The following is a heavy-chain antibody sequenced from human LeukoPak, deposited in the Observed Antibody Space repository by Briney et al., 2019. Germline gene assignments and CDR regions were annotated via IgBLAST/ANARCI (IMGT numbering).Heavy chain of an antibody. J-gene: IGHJ3*02. V-gene: IGHV3-48*04. D-gene: IGHD2-2*01. Sequence: GGSLRLSCAASGFTFSSYSMNWVRQAPGKGLEWVSYISSSSSTIYYADSVKGRFTISRDNAKNSLYLQMNSLRAEDTAVYYCARDRAPLIVVVPAARGAFDIWGQGTMVTVSS. CDR3: ARDRAPLIVVVPAARGAFDI. CDR2: ISSSSSTI. CDR1: GFTFSSYS.